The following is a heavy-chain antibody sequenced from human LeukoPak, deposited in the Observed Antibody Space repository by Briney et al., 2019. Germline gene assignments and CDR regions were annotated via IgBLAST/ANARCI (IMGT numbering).Heavy chain of an antibody. Sequence: PGRSLRLSCAASGFTFSSYGMHWVRQAPGKGLEWVAVIWYDGSNKYYADSVKGRFTISRDNSKNTLYLQMNSQRAEDTAVYYCARASPVYGSGSPYFDYWGQGTLVTVSS. V-gene: IGHV3-33*01. D-gene: IGHD3-10*01. J-gene: IGHJ4*02. CDR1: GFTFSSYG. CDR3: ARASPVYGSGSPYFDY. CDR2: IWYDGSNK.